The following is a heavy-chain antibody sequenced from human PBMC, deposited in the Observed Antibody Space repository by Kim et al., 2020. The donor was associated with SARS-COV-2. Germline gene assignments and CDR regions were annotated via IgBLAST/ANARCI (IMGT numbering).Heavy chain of an antibody. J-gene: IGHJ4*02. CDR2: T. D-gene: IGHD5-12*01. Sequence: TNYDPSLKSRVTISIDTSKKQFSLNLSSVTAADTAVYYCARAYTGYNFEYWGQGLPVTVSS. V-gene: IGHV4-61*02. CDR3: ARAYTGYNFEY.